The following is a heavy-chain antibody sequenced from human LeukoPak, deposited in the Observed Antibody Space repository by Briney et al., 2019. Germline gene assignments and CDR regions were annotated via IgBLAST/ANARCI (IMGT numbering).Heavy chain of an antibody. Sequence: PGGSLRLSCAASGFPFNAYWVTWVRQAPGKGLEWVANIRQDGDTKYYVDSVKGRFTISRDNAMNSLYLQMNSLRAKDTAIYYCARSLPYGTTWYGRSDFWGQGTLVTVSS. J-gene: IGHJ4*02. CDR1: GFPFNAYW. D-gene: IGHD6-13*01. CDR2: IRQDGDTK. V-gene: IGHV3-7*03. CDR3: ARSLPYGTTWYGRSDF.